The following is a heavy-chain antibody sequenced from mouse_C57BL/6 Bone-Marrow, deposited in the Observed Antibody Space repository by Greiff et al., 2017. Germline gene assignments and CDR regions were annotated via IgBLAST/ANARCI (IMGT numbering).Heavy chain of an antibody. J-gene: IGHJ2*01. CDR2: IDPNSGGT. Sequence: QVQLQQPGAELVKPGASLKLSCKASGSPFPSYWMHWVRQRPGRGLEWIGRIDPNSGGTKYNEKFKSKATLTVDKPSSTAYMQLSSLTSEDSAVYYCARGGVTTVNYFDYWGQGTTLTVSS. D-gene: IGHD1-1*01. CDR1: GSPFPSYW. CDR3: ARGGVTTVNYFDY. V-gene: IGHV1-72*01.